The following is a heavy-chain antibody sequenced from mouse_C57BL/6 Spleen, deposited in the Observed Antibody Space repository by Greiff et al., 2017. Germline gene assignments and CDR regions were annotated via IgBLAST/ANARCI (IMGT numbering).Heavy chain of an antibody. Sequence: VQLQQSGPELVKPGASVKISCKASGYAFSSSWMNWVKQRPGKGLEWIGRIYPGDGDTNYNGKFKGKATLTADKSSSTAYMQLSSLTSEDSVVYFCAREGNWDVGWYFDVWGTGTTVTVSS. CDR3: AREGNWDVGWYFDV. CDR1: GYAFSSSW. J-gene: IGHJ1*03. V-gene: IGHV1-82*01. CDR2: IYPGDGDT. D-gene: IGHD4-1*01.